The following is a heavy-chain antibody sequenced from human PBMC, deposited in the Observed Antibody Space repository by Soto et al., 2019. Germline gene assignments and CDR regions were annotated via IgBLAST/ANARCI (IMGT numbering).Heavy chain of an antibody. CDR2: ISAYNGNT. CDR3: ARDVPTVTTGGPDY. D-gene: IGHD4-17*01. CDR1: GYIFTKYG. V-gene: IGHV1-18*01. J-gene: IGHJ4*02. Sequence: QVQLVQSGAEVKKPGASVKVSCKASGYIFTKYGISWVRQAPGQGLEWMGWISAYNGNTNYAQKLQGRVTMTTDTSTSTAYMELMILTSDDTAVYYCARDVPTVTTGGPDYWGQGSLVTVSS.